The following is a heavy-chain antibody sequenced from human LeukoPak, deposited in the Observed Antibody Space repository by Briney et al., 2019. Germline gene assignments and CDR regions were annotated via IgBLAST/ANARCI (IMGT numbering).Heavy chain of an antibody. J-gene: IGHJ6*03. D-gene: IGHD1-26*01. CDR3: AWGYIVGATPDYYYYYMDV. Sequence: SVKVSCKASRGTFSSYAISWVRQAPGQGLEWMGGIIPIFGTANYAQKFQGRVTITADESTSTAYMDLSSLRSEDTAVYYCAWGYIVGATPDYYYYYMDVWGKGTTVTISS. V-gene: IGHV1-69*13. CDR2: IIPIFGTA. CDR1: RGTFSSYA.